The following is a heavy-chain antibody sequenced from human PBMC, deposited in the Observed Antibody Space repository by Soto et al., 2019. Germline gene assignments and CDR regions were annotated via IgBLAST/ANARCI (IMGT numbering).Heavy chain of an antibody. V-gene: IGHV4-30-4*01. CDR3: ARDVAQGDTENI. CDR1: GGSVGSGEYY. Sequence: SETLSLTCTVSGGSVGSGEYYYSWIRQPPGKGLEWIGYIYDSGITNYTPSLKGRVTMSLHRSNNQVSLKLSSVTAADTAVYSCARDVAQGDTENIGAQGTMATV. J-gene: IGHJ3*02. D-gene: IGHD2-15*01. CDR2: IYDSGIT.